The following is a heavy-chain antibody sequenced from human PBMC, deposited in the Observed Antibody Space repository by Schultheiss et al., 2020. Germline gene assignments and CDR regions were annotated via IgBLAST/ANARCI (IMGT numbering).Heavy chain of an antibody. Sequence: GGSLRLSCAASGFTFSSYAMSWVRQAPGKGLEWVSGISGSGGSTYYADSVKGRFTISRDNAKNSLYLQMTSLRVEDTAVYYCARGRYCSGGSCYRIKAYNWFDPWGQGTLVTVSS. D-gene: IGHD2-15*01. J-gene: IGHJ5*02. CDR1: GFTFSSYA. CDR2: ISGSGGST. CDR3: ARGRYCSGGSCYRIKAYNWFDP. V-gene: IGHV3-23*01.